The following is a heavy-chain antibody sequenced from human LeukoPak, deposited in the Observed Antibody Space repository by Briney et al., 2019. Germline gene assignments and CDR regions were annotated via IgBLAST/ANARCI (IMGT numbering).Heavy chain of an antibody. CDR2: INPNSGGT. CDR3: ARDRVYYDILTGYYPDAFDI. D-gene: IGHD3-9*01. V-gene: IGHV1-2*02. CDR1: GYTFTGYY. J-gene: IGHJ3*02. Sequence: GASVKVSCKASGYTFTGYYMHWVRQAPGQGLEWMGWINPNSGGTNYAQKFQGRVTMTRDTSISTAYMELSRLRSDDTAVYYCARDRVYYDILTGYYPDAFDIWGQGTMVTVSS.